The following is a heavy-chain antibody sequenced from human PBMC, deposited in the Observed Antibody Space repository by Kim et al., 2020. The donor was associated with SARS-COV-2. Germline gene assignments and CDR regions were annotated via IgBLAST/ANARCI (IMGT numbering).Heavy chain of an antibody. CDR2: MNPNSGNT. CDR1: GYTFTSYD. J-gene: IGHJ6*02. Sequence: ASVKVSCKASGYTFTSYDINWVRQATGQGLEWMGWMNPNSGNTGYAQKFQGRVTMTRNTSISTAYMELSSLRSEDTAVYYCARGRLYCSSTSCYSYYYGMDVWGQGTRVTVSS. V-gene: IGHV1-8*01. CDR3: ARGRLYCSSTSCYSYYYGMDV. D-gene: IGHD2-2*02.